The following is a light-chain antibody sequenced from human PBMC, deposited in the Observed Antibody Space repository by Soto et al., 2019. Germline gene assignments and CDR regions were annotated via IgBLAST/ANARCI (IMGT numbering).Light chain of an antibody. CDR2: GAS. CDR3: QQSNDWPLA. V-gene: IGKV3-15*01. CDR1: QSVNSN. J-gene: IGKJ4*01. Sequence: EIVMTQSPATLSVSPGERATLSCRASQSVNSNLAWYQQKPGQAPRLLIYGASTRATGIPARFSGSASGTEFTLTISSLQSEDFAVYYGQQSNDWPLAFGGGTKVDIK.